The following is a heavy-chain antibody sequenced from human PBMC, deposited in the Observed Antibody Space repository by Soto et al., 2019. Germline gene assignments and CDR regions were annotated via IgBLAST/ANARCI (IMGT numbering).Heavy chain of an antibody. J-gene: IGHJ6*02. Sequence: QVQLVESGGGVVQPGRSLRLSCAASGFSFSSYAMHWVRQAPGTGLEWVAVISYDGSNIDYADFVKGRFTISRDNSKSTLSLQMNSLRAEDTAVYYCAKALCSSTSCSAYYYYYGMDVWGQGTTVTVSS. CDR1: GFSFSSYA. CDR2: ISYDGSNI. V-gene: IGHV3-30-3*01. CDR3: AKALCSSTSCSAYYYYYGMDV. D-gene: IGHD2-2*01.